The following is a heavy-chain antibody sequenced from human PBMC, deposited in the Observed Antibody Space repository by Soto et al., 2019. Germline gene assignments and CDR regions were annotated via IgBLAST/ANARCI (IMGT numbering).Heavy chain of an antibody. Sequence: QVQLVQSGAEVKKPGASVNVSCKASGYTFTVYYMHWVRQAPGQGLEWMGWINPKSGGTMYPQKFPGRVAMTWYTSISTAYMALTRLRSDDTAVYYCARDLAKGGGSAGFDSWGQGTLVAVSS. CDR2: INPKSGGT. CDR1: GYTFTVYY. V-gene: IGHV1-2*02. D-gene: IGHD1-26*01. CDR3: ARDLAKGGGSAGFDS. J-gene: IGHJ4*02.